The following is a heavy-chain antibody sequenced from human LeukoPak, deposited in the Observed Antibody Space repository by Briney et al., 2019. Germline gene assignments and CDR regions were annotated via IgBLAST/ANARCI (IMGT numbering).Heavy chain of an antibody. V-gene: IGHV3-7*02. CDR3: ARQSGSSFDY. CDR2: IKGDGSEK. D-gene: IGHD1-26*01. J-gene: IGHJ4*02. Sequence: GGSLRLSCVTSRVTFSSYWMNWVRQAPGKGLEWVANIKGDGSEKHYADSVKGRFTISRDNSKNTLYLQMNSLRAEDTAVYYCARQSGSSFDYWGQGTLVTVSS. CDR1: RVTFSSYW.